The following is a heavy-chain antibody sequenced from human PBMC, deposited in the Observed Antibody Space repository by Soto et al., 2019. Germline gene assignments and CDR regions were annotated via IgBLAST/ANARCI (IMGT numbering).Heavy chain of an antibody. CDR3: GRVFGGWFDP. CDR1: GYTLTELS. CDR2: FDPEDGET. Sequence: ASVKVSCKVSGYTLTELSIHWVRQAPGKGLEWMGGFDPEDGETIYAQKFQGRVTMTEDTSTDTAYMELRSLRSDDTAVYYCGRVFGGWFDPWGQGTLVTVSS. J-gene: IGHJ5*02. D-gene: IGHD3-16*01. V-gene: IGHV1-24*01.